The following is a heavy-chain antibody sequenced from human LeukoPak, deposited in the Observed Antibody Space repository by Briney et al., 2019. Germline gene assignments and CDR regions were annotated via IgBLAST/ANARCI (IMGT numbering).Heavy chain of an antibody. V-gene: IGHV3-23*01. Sequence: PGGPLRLSCAASGFTFSSYAMSWVRQAPGKGLEWVSGISGSGGSTYYADSVKGRFTISRDNSKNTEYLQMNSLRAEDTAVYYCAKDIVVVPAPVGYFDLWGRGTLVTVSS. CDR3: AKDIVVVPAPVGYFDL. D-gene: IGHD2-2*01. J-gene: IGHJ2*01. CDR1: GFTFSSYA. CDR2: ISGSGGST.